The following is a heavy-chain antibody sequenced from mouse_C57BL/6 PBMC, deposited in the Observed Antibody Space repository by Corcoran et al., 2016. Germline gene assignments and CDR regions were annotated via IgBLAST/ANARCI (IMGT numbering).Heavy chain of an antibody. J-gene: IGHJ4*01. CDR3: ARRAITTVVATDAMDD. CDR1: GYTFTDYY. D-gene: IGHD1-1*01. V-gene: IGHV1-19*01. CDR2: INPYNGGT. Sequence: EVQLQQSGPVLVKPGASVKMSCKASGYTFTDYYMNWVKQSHGKSLEWIGVINPYNGGTSYNQKFKGKATLTVDKSSSTAYMELNSLTSEDSAVYYCARRAITTVVATDAMDDWGQGTSVTVSS.